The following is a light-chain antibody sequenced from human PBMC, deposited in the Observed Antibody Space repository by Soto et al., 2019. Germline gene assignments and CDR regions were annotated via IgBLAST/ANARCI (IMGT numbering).Light chain of an antibody. CDR2: AAS. V-gene: IGKV3-15*01. Sequence: EIVLTQSPGTVSVSPGESVTLSCRASQNVDDRLAWYQQTPGQTPRLLIYAASTRATGIPARFSGSGSGTEFTLTISSLQSEDLGVYYCQQYKNWPPHTFGQGAKLESK. J-gene: IGKJ2*01. CDR3: QQYKNWPPHT. CDR1: QNVDDR.